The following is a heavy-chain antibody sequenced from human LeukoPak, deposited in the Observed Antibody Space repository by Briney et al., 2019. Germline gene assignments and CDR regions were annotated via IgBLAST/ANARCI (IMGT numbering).Heavy chain of an antibody. D-gene: IGHD5-12*01. J-gene: IGHJ4*02. Sequence: GGSLRLSCAASGFTFSSYAMSWVRQAPGKGLEWVANIKQSGSEKYYVDSVRGRFTISRDNAKNSLYLQMNSLRAEDTAVYYCARDFEYSSSTGVYWGQGTLVTVSS. CDR1: GFTFSSYA. CDR2: IKQSGSEK. V-gene: IGHV3-7*01. CDR3: ARDFEYSSSTGVY.